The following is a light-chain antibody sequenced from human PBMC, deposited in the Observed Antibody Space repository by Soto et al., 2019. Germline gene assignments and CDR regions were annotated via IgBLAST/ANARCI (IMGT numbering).Light chain of an antibody. Sequence: DIHMTQSPSSLPASVGDRVTITCRANQSISSFLNWYQLKPGKAPKLLIYIACSLQIGVPSRFSSSGSGTDFSLTISSLQLEYFATYFCQQSCSAPRVTFVEETNVEIK. V-gene: IGKV1-39*01. CDR2: IAC. CDR3: QQSCSAPRVT. CDR1: QSISSF. J-gene: IGKJ4*01.